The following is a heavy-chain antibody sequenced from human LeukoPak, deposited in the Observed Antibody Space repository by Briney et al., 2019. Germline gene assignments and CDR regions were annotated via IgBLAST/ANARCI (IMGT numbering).Heavy chain of an antibody. CDR3: ARHQRLAWFDP. CDR1: GGSITSSY. CDR2: VYNSGRTSSGST. J-gene: IGHJ5*02. D-gene: IGHD6-25*01. V-gene: IGHV4-59*08. Sequence: PSETLSLTCTVSGGSITSSYWSWIRQPPGKGLEWIGYVYNSGRTSSGSTNNSPSLKSRVTISVDTSKNQFSLNLSSVTAADTAVYYCARHQRLAWFDPWGQGTLVTVSS.